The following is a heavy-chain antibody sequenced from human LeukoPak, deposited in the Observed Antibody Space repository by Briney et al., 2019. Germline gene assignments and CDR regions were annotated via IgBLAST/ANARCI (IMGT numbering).Heavy chain of an antibody. V-gene: IGHV3-74*01. CDR1: GFTFSSYW. CDR3: AKEGELRPLDY. CDR2: INSDGSST. J-gene: IGHJ4*02. Sequence: GGSLRLSCAASGFTFSSYWMHWVRQAPGKGLVWVSRINSDGSSTSYVDSVKGRFTISRDNAKNTLYLQMNSLRAEDTAVYYCAKEGELRPLDYWGQGTLVTVSS. D-gene: IGHD1-26*01.